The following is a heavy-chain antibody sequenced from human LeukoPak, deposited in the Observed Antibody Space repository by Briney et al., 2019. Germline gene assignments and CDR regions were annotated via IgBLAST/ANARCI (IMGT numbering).Heavy chain of an antibody. J-gene: IGHJ4*02. CDR1: GFTFSSYA. Sequence: GGSLRLSCTASGFTFSSYAMTWVRQAPGKGLVWVSFINPDGSTTNYADSVKGRFTISRDNAKNALYLQMNSLRAEDTAVYYCAKDLHYGSADYWGQGTLVTVSS. CDR2: INPDGSTT. D-gene: IGHD3-10*01. V-gene: IGHV3-74*01. CDR3: AKDLHYGSADY.